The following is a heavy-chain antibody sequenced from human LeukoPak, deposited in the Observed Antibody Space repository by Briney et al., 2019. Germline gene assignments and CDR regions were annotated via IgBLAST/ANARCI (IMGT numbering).Heavy chain of an antibody. V-gene: IGHV3-23*01. Sequence: GGSLRLSCAASGFTFSSYAMSWVRQAPGKGLEWVSAISGSGGSTYYADSVKGRFTISRDNSKNTLYLQMNSLRAEDTAVYYCAKGPPYYYDSSGYYPSPYYFDYWGQGTLVTVSS. J-gene: IGHJ4*02. D-gene: IGHD3-22*01. CDR2: ISGSGGST. CDR1: GFTFSSYA. CDR3: AKGPPYYYDSSGYYPSPYYFDY.